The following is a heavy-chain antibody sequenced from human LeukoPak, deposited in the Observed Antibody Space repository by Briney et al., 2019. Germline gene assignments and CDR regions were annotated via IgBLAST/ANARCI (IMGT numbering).Heavy chain of an antibody. D-gene: IGHD6-19*01. CDR1: GYTFTGYY. Sequence: ASVKVSCKASGYTFTGYYMHWVRQAPGQGLEWMGWINTNTGNPTYAQGFTGRFVFSLDTSVSTAYLQISSLKAEDTAVYYCAREGGIAVAGPPQGDYYYYYYMDVWGKGTTVTVSS. CDR3: AREGGIAVAGPPQGDYYYYYYMDV. V-gene: IGHV7-4-1*02. CDR2: INTNTGNP. J-gene: IGHJ6*03.